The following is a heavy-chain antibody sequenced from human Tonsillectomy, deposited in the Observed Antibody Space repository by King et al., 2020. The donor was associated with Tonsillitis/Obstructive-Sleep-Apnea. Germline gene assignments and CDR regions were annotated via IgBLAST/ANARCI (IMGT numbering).Heavy chain of an antibody. CDR2: INHSGST. D-gene: IGHD4-17*01. Sequence: VQLQQWGAGLLKPSETLSLTCAVSGGSFSGYYWSWIRQPPGKGLEWIGEINHSGSTNYNPSLKSRVTISVDTSKNQFSLKLSSVTAADTAVYYCARGGASYGDYVGYYYYYYMDVWGKGTTVTVSS. CDR1: GGSFSGYY. J-gene: IGHJ6*03. V-gene: IGHV4-34*01. CDR3: ARGGASYGDYVGYYYYYYMDV.